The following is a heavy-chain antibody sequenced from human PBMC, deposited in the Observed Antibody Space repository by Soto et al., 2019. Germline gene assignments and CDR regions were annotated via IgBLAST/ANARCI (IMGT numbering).Heavy chain of an antibody. CDR2: INSDGSRI. CDR3: VRRVTDYGMDV. D-gene: IGHD2-21*02. V-gene: IGHV3-74*01. J-gene: IGHJ6*02. Sequence: GGSLRLSCAASGFTFSTYWMHWVRQAPGKGLVWVSRINSDGSRISYADSVKGRFTISRDNAKNTLYLQMNSLRDEDTAVYYCVRRVTDYGMDVWGQGTTVTVSS. CDR1: GFTFSTYW.